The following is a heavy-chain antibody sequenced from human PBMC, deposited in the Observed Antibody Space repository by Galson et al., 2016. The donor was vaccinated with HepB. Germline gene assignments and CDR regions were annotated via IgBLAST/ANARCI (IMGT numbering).Heavy chain of an antibody. CDR3: ARGGQVGMPRTAAASLDY. Sequence: SVKVSCKASGYTFSNYGISWVRQAPGQGLEWMGWISVYNGNTNYAQKIRGRVTLTTDTSTNTAYMELRSLRSDDTAVYYCARGGQVGMPRTAAASLDYWGQGTLVTVSS. D-gene: IGHD6-25*01. J-gene: IGHJ4*02. CDR2: ISVYNGNT. CDR1: GYTFSNYG. V-gene: IGHV1-18*01.